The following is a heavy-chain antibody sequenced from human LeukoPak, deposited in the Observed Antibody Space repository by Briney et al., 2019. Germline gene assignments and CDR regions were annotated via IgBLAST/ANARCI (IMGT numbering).Heavy chain of an antibody. CDR1: GYTFTGYY. CDR2: INPNSGGT. J-gene: IGHJ4*02. V-gene: IGHV1-2*02. CDR3: ARDHFDFWSGYSATYFDY. D-gene: IGHD3-3*01. Sequence: ASVKVSGKASGYTFTGYYIHWVRQAPGQGLEWMGWINPNSGGTNYAQKFQGRVTMTRDTSISTAYMELSRLISDDTAVYYCARDHFDFWSGYSATYFDYWGQGTLVTVSS.